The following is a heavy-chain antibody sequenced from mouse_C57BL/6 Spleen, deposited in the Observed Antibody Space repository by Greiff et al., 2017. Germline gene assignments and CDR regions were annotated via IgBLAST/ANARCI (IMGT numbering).Heavy chain of an antibody. J-gene: IGHJ4*01. Sequence: QVQLQQSGPELVKPGASVKISCKASGYAFSSSWMNWVKQRPGKGLEWIGRIYPGDGDTNYNGKFKGKATLTADKSSSTAYMQLSSLTSEDSAVYVCARSRYYGSSAMDYWGQGTSVTVSS. D-gene: IGHD1-1*01. V-gene: IGHV1-82*01. CDR1: GYAFSSSW. CDR2: IYPGDGDT. CDR3: ARSRYYGSSAMDY.